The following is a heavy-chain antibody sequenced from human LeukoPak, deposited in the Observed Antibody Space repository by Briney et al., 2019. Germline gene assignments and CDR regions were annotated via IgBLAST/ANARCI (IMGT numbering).Heavy chain of an antibody. J-gene: IGHJ6*03. D-gene: IGHD1-1*01. CDR1: GGTFSSYA. Sequence: SVKVSCKASGGTFSSYAISWVRQAPGQGLEWMGRIIPILGIANYAQKFQGRVTITADKSTSTAYMELSSLRSEDTAVYYCARGRVNWNYYYYYYMDVWGKGTTVTVSS. CDR2: IIPILGIA. CDR3: ARGRVNWNYYYYYYMDV. V-gene: IGHV1-69*04.